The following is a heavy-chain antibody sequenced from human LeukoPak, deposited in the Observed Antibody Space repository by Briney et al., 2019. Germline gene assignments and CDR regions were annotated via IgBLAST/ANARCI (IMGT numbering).Heavy chain of an antibody. V-gene: IGHV4-61*02. D-gene: IGHD3-10*01. CDR3: ARRNLLGFGVRGVKGYYMDV. CDR2: IYTSGSS. CDR1: GGSISSGSYY. Sequence: SETLSLTCTVSGGSISSGSYYWSWIRQPAGKGLEWIGRIYTSGSSNYNPSLKSRLTISVDTSKNQFSLKLSSVTAADTAVYYCARRNLLGFGVRGVKGYYMDVWGKGTTVTISS. J-gene: IGHJ6*03.